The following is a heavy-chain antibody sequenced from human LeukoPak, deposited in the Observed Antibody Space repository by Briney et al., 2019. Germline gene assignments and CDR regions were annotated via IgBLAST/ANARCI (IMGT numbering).Heavy chain of an antibody. V-gene: IGHV1-69*04. CDR1: GGTFSSYA. J-gene: IGHJ6*02. D-gene: IGHD5-12*01. CDR2: IIPILDIA. CDR3: ARVDSGYDYYYYGMDV. Sequence: PVKVSCKASGGTFSSYAISWVRQAPGQGLEWMGRIIPILDIANYAQKFQGRVTITADKSTSTAYMELSSLRSEDTAVYYCARVDSGYDYYYYGMDVWGQGTTVTVSS.